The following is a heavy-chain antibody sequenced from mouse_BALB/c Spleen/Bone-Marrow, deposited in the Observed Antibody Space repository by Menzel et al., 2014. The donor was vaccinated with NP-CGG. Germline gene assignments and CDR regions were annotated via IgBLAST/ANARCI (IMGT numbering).Heavy chain of an antibody. J-gene: IGHJ2*01. Sequence: QVQLKQSGAELVKPGASVKLSCKASSYTFTSYWMHWVKQRPGQGLEWIGEINPSNGRTNYNEKFKSKATLTVDKSSSTAYMQLSSLTSEDSAVYYCARCYYGNYFDYWGQGTTLTVSS. D-gene: IGHD2-1*01. CDR2: INPSNGRT. CDR3: ARCYYGNYFDY. V-gene: IGHV1S81*02. CDR1: SYTFTSYW.